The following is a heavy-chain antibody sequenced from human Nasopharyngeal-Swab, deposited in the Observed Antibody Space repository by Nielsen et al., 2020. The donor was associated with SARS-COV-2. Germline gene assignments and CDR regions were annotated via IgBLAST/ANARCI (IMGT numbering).Heavy chain of an antibody. Sequence: SENLSLTCTVSGGSISSGSYYWSWIRQPAGKGLEWIGRIYTSGSTNYNPSLKSRVTISVDTSKNQFSLKLSSVTAADTAVYYCARDLSVAFDYWGQGTLVTVSS. CDR1: GGSISSGSYY. J-gene: IGHJ4*02. CDR2: IYTSGST. V-gene: IGHV4-61*02. CDR3: ARDLSVAFDY. D-gene: IGHD6-19*01.